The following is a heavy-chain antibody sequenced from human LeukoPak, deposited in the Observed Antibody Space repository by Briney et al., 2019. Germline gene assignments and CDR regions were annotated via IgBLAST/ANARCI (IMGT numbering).Heavy chain of an antibody. D-gene: IGHD2-15*01. V-gene: IGHV3-66*01. J-gene: IGHJ3*02. CDR1: GFTVSSNY. CDR2: IYSGGST. Sequence: GGSLRLSCAASGFTVSSNYMSWVRQAPGKGLEWVSVIYSGGSTYYADSVKGRFTISRDNSKNTLYLQMNSLRAEDTAVYYCARDGIYCSGGSCYNAFDIWGQGTMVTVSS. CDR3: ARDGIYCSGGSCYNAFDI.